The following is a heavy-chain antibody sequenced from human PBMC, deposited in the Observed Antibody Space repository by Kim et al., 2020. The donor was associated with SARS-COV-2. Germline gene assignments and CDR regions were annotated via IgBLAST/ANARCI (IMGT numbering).Heavy chain of an antibody. J-gene: IGHJ5*02. V-gene: IGHV1-18*01. CDR3: ARLDHSHIA. CDR1: GYTFSNYG. CDR2: ITGNNAHT. Sequence: ASVKVSCQASGYTFSNYGIAWVRLAPGQGPEYLGWITGNNAHTHYAEELEGRLTLTTDPSTTTAYMELRSLASDDTAVYYCARLDHSHIAWGPGTPVTVSS.